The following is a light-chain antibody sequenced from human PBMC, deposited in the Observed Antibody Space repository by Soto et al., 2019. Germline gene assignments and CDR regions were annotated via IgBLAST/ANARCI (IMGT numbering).Light chain of an antibody. V-gene: IGKV4-1*01. CDR3: QQYYGTPYT. CDR1: QSVFYSSNNKNY. J-gene: IGKJ2*01. CDR2: WAS. Sequence: DIVMTQSPDSLAVSLGERATINCKSSQSVFYSSNNKNYLAWYQQKPGQPPKLLIYWASTRESGVLDRFSGSGSGTDFTLTISGLQAEDVAVYYCQQYYGTPYTFGQGTKLEIQ.